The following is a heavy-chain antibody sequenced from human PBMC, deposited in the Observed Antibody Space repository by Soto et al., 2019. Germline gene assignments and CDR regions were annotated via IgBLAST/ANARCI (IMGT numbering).Heavy chain of an antibody. V-gene: IGHV4-61*03. Sequence: SETLSLTCTVSGDSISSADYYWSWIRQPPGKGLEWIGYIYSSGSTDYNPSLKSRVTISEDRSKNHFSLSLRTVTAADTAFYFCARGEGYAFALDPWGQGILVTVSS. CDR3: ARGEGYAFALDP. D-gene: IGHD5-18*01. CDR1: GDSISSADYY. J-gene: IGHJ5*02. CDR2: IYSSGST.